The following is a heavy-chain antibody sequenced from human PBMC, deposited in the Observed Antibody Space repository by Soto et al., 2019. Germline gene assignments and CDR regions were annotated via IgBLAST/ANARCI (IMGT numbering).Heavy chain of an antibody. Sequence: PSETLSLTXAVYGGSFSGYYWSWIRQPPGKGLEWIGEINHSGSTNYNPSLKSRVTISVDTSKNQFSLKLSSVTAADTAVYYCARRGYCSGGSCSDAFDIWGQGTMVTVSS. CDR1: GGSFSGYY. V-gene: IGHV4-34*01. D-gene: IGHD2-15*01. CDR3: ARRGYCSGGSCSDAFDI. CDR2: INHSGST. J-gene: IGHJ3*02.